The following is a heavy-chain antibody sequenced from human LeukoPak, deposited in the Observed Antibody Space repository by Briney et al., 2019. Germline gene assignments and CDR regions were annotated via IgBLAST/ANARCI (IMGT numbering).Heavy chain of an antibody. CDR3: ARHGKGVTYFYTFDI. V-gene: IGHV4-59*08. J-gene: IGHJ3*02. CDR1: GGSITNYY. CDR2: VYASGAT. D-gene: IGHD2/OR15-2a*01. Sequence: SETLSLTCTVSGGSITNYYWSWIRQPPGEGLEWIGYVYASGATNSNPSLKSRVTISVDTSKNQFSLKLSSVTAADTAMYYCARHGKGVTYFYTFDIWGQGTVVAVSS.